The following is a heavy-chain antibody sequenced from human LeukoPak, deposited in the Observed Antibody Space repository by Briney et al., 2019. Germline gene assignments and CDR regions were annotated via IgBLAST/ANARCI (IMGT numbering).Heavy chain of an antibody. CDR1: GFTLSSYA. Sequence: GGSLRLSCAASGFTLSSYAMHWVRQAPGKGLEWVAVISYDGSNKYYADSVKGRFTISRDNSKNTLYLQMNSLRAEDTAVYYCARGRGMATTRPLDYWGQGTLVTVSS. J-gene: IGHJ4*02. D-gene: IGHD5-24*01. CDR3: ARGRGMATTRPLDY. CDR2: ISYDGSNK. V-gene: IGHV3-30-3*01.